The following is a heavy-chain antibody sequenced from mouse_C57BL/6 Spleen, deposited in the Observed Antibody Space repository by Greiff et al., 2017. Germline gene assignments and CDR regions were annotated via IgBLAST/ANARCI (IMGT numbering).Heavy chain of an antibody. Sequence: QVQLQQPGAELVRPGTSVKLSCKASGYTFTSYWMHWVKQRPGQGLEWIGVIDPSDSYTNYNQKFKGKSTLTVDKSSSTAYMQLSSLTSEDSAVYYCARVPNWDNYAMDYWGQGTSVTVSS. J-gene: IGHJ4*01. D-gene: IGHD4-1*01. CDR2: IDPSDSYT. V-gene: IGHV1-59*01. CDR3: ARVPNWDNYAMDY. CDR1: GYTFTSYW.